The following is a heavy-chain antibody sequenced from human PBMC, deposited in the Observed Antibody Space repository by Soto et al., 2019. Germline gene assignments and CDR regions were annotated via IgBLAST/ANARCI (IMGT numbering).Heavy chain of an antibody. CDR2: IYYSGST. D-gene: IGHD1-26*01. CDR1: GDSISSYY. J-gene: IGHJ6*02. V-gene: IGHV4-59*01. Sequence: SETLSLTCTVWGDSISSYYWSWIRQPPGKGLEWIGYIYYSGSTNYNPSLKSRVTISVDTSKNQFSLKLSSVTAADTAVYYCARVGGSYMYYGMDVWGQGTTVTVSS. CDR3: ARVGGSYMYYGMDV.